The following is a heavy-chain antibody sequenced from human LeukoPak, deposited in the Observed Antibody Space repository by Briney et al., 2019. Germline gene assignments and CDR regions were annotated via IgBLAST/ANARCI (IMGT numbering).Heavy chain of an antibody. V-gene: IGHV3-30*18. CDR3: AKAIDY. J-gene: IGHJ4*02. CDR2: ISYDGSNK. CDR1: GFTFSSYG. Sequence: GRSLRLSCAASGFTFSSYGMHWVRQAPGKGLEWVAVISYDGSNKYYADSVKGRFTISRYNSKNTLYLQMNSLRAEDTAVYYCAKAIDYWGQGTLVTVSS.